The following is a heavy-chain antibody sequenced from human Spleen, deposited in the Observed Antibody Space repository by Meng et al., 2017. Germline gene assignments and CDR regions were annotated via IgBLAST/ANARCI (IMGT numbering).Heavy chain of an antibody. D-gene: IGHD6-19*01. J-gene: IGHJ4*02. Sequence: QGQLDEAGAEVKKPGASVKVSCKASGYTFTGYYMHWVRHAPGQGLEWMGRINPNSGATNYAQKFQGRVTMTRDTSISTAYMELSRLRSDDTAVYYCARHSSGWNLFDYWGQGTLVTVSS. CDR2: INPNSGAT. CDR1: GYTFTGYY. V-gene: IGHV1-2*06. CDR3: ARHSSGWNLFDY.